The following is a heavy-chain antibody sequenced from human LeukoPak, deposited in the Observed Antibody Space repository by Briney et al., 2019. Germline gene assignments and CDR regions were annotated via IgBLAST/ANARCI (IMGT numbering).Heavy chain of an antibody. CDR3: AKGGWSLEI. V-gene: IGHV4-59*03. CDR1: GGSISGSY. J-gene: IGHJ3*02. CDR2: IYYNGNT. D-gene: IGHD6-19*01. Sequence: SETLSLTCTVSGGSISGSYWSWIRQSPGKGLEWIGYIYYNGNTDYNPSLRSRLTMSVDTSKNQFFLKLTSVTAADTALYYCAKGGWSLEIWGQGTMVTVSS.